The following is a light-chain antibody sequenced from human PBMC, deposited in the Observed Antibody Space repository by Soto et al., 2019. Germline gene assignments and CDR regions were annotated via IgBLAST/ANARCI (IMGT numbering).Light chain of an antibody. J-gene: IGKJ1*01. V-gene: IGKV1-5*03. CDR1: QTISSW. CDR3: QHYNSYSGA. CDR2: EAS. Sequence: DIQMTQSPSTLSGSVGDRVTITCRASQTISSWLAWYQQKPGKAPKLLIYEASTLKSGVPSRFSGSGSGTEFTLTISSLQPDDFATYSCQHYNSYSGAFGQGTKVDI.